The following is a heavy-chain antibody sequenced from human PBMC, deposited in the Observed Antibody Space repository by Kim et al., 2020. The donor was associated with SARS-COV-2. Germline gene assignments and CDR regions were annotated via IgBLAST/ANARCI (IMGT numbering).Heavy chain of an antibody. D-gene: IGHD3-10*01. CDR3: ARVRRDMVRGVISPAHFDD. V-gene: IGHV3-53*01. Sequence: GRYSISRDNSKNTLYLQMKCLRAEDTAVYYCARVRRDMVRGVISPAHFDDWGQGTLVTVSS. J-gene: IGHJ4*02.